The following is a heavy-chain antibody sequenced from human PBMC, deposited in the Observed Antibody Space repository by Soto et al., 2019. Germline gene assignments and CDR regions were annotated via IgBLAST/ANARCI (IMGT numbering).Heavy chain of an antibody. CDR1: GYSFTGYY. Sequence: ASVKVSCKASGYSFTGYYIHWVRQAPGQGLEWMGWINPNSGGTNFAQKFQGWVTMTRDTSITTAYMELSRLRSDDTAVYYCARGGRAYSSGWHGDYYYGMDVWGQGTTVTVSS. D-gene: IGHD6-19*01. CDR3: ARGGRAYSSGWHGDYYYGMDV. V-gene: IGHV1-2*04. CDR2: INPNSGGT. J-gene: IGHJ6*02.